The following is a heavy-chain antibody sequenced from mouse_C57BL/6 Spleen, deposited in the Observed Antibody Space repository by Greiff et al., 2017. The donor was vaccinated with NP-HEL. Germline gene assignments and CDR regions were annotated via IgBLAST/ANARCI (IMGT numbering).Heavy chain of an antibody. CDR1: GYTFTDPT. CDR2: IYPGDGST. CDR3: ASRITAVVPEYYFDY. J-gene: IGHJ2*01. Sequence: QVQLQQSDAELVKPGASVKISCKVSGYTFTDPTINWMKQRPEQGLEWIGYIYPGDGSTKYNEKFKGKATLTADKSSSTAYMQLNSLTSEDSAVFVCASRITAVVPEYYFDYWGKGTTLTVSS. D-gene: IGHD1-1*01. V-gene: IGHV1-78*01.